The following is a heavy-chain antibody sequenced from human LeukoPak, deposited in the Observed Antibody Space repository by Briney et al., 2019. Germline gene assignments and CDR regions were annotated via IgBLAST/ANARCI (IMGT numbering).Heavy chain of an antibody. D-gene: IGHD3-22*01. CDR2: INPNSGGT. CDR1: GYTFTGYY. J-gene: IGHJ6*02. Sequence: GASVKVSCKASGYTFTGYYMHWVRQAPGQGLEWMGWINPNSGGTNYAQKFQGRVTMTRDTSISTAYMELSRLRSDDTAVYYCARDLEFTMIVVVITGSGMDVWGQGTTVTVSS. V-gene: IGHV1-2*02. CDR3: ARDLEFTMIVVVITGSGMDV.